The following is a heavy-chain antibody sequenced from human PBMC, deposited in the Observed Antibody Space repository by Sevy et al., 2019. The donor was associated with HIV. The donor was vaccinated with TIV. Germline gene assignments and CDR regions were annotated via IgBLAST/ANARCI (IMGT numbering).Heavy chain of an antibody. Sequence: ASVKVSCKASGYTFTSYDINWVRQATGQGLEWMGWMNPNSGNTGYAQKFQGRVTMTRNTSISTAYMGLSSLRSEDTAVYYCARGSGYDILTGYYTGYYYMDVWGKGTTVTVSS. CDR2: MNPNSGNT. CDR1: GYTFTSYD. V-gene: IGHV1-8*01. CDR3: ARGSGYDILTGYYTGYYYMDV. J-gene: IGHJ6*03. D-gene: IGHD3-9*01.